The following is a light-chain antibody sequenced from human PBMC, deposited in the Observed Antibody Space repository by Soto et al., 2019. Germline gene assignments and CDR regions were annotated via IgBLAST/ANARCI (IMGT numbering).Light chain of an antibody. J-gene: IGKJ5*01. CDR3: QQRSNWPPIT. CDR1: QNVRNNY. Sequence: EAELTQSPGTLSLSPGERATLSCRASQNVRNNYIGWYQQKPGQAPRLLIYGASSRATGTPDRFSGSGSGTDFTLTISRLEPEDFAVYYCQQRSNWPPITFGQGTRLEIK. CDR2: GAS. V-gene: IGKV3D-20*02.